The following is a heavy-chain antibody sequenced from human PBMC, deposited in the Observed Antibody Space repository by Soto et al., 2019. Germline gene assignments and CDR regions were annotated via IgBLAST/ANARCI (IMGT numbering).Heavy chain of an antibody. CDR3: TTLRWQWLVQRFRAP. D-gene: IGHD6-19*01. J-gene: IGHJ5*02. Sequence: GGSLRLSCAASGFTFSNAWMNWVRQAPGKGLEWVGRIKSKTDGGTTDYAAPVKGRFTISRDDSKNTLYLQMNSLKTEDTAVYYCTTLRWQWLVQRFRAPRGQGTLVTVSS. V-gene: IGHV3-15*07. CDR1: GFTFSNAW. CDR2: IKSKTDGGTT.